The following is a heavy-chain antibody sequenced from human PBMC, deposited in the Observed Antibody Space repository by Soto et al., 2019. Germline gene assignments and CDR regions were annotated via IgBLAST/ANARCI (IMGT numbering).Heavy chain of an antibody. CDR3: AKDQGHQRDIVVVPAAMLYDP. CDR2: ISGGGGSI. Sequence: GGSLRLSCAASGFIFSNYAMSWVRQAPGKGLEWVSAISGGGGSIYYADSVKGRFTISRDNSKNTLYLQMNSLRAEDTAVYYCAKDQGHQRDIVVVPAAMLYDPWGQGTLVTVSS. D-gene: IGHD2-2*01. CDR1: GFIFSNYA. V-gene: IGHV3-23*01. J-gene: IGHJ5*02.